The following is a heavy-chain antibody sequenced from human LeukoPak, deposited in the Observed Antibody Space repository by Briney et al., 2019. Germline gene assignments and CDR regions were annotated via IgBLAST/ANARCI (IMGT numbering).Heavy chain of an antibody. V-gene: IGHV3-30*18. J-gene: IGHJ6*02. CDR1: GFTFSSYG. CDR3: AKGGVIANV. D-gene: IGHD3-10*01. Sequence: PGRSLRLSCAASGFTFSSYGMHWVRQAPGKGLEWVAVISYDGSNKYYADSVKGRFTISRDNSKNTLYLQMNSLIAEDTAVYYCAKGGVIANVWGQGTTVTVSS. CDR2: ISYDGSNK.